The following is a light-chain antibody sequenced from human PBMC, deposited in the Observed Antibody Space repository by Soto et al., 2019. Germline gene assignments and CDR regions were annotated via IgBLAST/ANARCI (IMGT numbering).Light chain of an antibody. CDR2: DAS. Sequence: ETVLTQSPGTLSLSPGERATLSCRASQSVSSTYLIWYQQKPGQAPRLLIYDASSRATGIPDRFSGGGSGTDFTLTISRLEPEDFAVYYCQQFSSYPLTFGGGTKV. J-gene: IGKJ4*01. CDR1: QSVSSTY. V-gene: IGKV3-20*01. CDR3: QQFSSYPLT.